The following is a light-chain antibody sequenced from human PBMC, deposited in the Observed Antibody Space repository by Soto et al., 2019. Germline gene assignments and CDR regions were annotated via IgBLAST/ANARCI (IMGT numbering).Light chain of an antibody. V-gene: IGKV3D-15*01. Sequence: EIVMTQSPATLSVSPGERATLSCRASQSFSSDLAFYHQKPGQAPSLLIYVSFTISTFIPTRLSGSCSGTELILTISSLQSEEYAVYYCQQHNNWPPWTFGQGTKVDIK. CDR1: QSFSSD. CDR3: QQHNNWPPWT. CDR2: VSF. J-gene: IGKJ1*01.